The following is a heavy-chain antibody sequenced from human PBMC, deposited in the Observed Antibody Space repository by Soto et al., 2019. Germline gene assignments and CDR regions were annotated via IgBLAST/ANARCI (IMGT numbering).Heavy chain of an antibody. J-gene: IGHJ6*02. CDR3: ARVPSPFDYYYAMDV. CDR1: GGSISSGGYY. Sequence: SETLSLTCTVSGGSISSGGYYWSWIRQHPGKGLEWIGYIYYSGSTYYNPSLKSRLSISLHTSDNQFSLKFDSVTDADSAVYYCARVPSPFDYYYAMDVWGHGTTVTVSS. V-gene: IGHV4-30-4*08. D-gene: IGHD3-16*01. CDR2: IYYSGST.